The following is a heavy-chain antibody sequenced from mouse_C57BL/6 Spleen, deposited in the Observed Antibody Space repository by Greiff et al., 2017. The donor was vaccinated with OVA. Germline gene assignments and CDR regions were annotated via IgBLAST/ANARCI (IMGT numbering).Heavy chain of an antibody. D-gene: IGHD1-1*01. Sequence: QVQLQQSGAELARPGASVKLSCKASGYTFTSYGISWVKQRPGQGLEWIGEIYPRSGNTYYNEKFKGKATLTADKSSSTAYMELRSLTSEDSAVYFCARSDYYGSSYDYYAMDYWGQGTSVTVSS. CDR2: IYPRSGNT. CDR3: ARSDYYGSSYDYYAMDY. V-gene: IGHV1-81*01. CDR1: GYTFTSYG. J-gene: IGHJ4*01.